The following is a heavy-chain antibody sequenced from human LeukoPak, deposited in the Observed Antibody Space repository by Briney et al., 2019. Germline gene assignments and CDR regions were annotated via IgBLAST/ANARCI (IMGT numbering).Heavy chain of an antibody. J-gene: IGHJ4*02. D-gene: IGHD3-10*01. Sequence: SETLSLTCTVSGGSISSSTYYWGWIRQSPGKGLEWLGSIYYSGSTYYNPSLKSRVTISVDTSKNQFSLKLSSVTAADTAVYYCARIGGTFDYWGQGTLVTVSS. CDR3: ARIGGTFDY. V-gene: IGHV4-39*07. CDR2: IYYSGST. CDR1: GGSISSSTYY.